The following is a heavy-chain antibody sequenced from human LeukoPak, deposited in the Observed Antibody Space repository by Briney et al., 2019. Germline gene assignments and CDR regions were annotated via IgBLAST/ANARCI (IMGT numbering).Heavy chain of an antibody. CDR3: ARGSYGSGNDWFDP. J-gene: IGHJ5*02. V-gene: IGHV3-30*04. CDR2: ISYDGSNK. Sequence: TGRSLRLSCAASGFTFSSYAMHWVRQAPGKGLEWVAVISYDGSNKYYADSAKGRFTISRDNSKNTLYLQMNSLRAEDTAVYYCARGSYGSGNDWFDPWGQGTLVTVSS. CDR1: GFTFSSYA. D-gene: IGHD3-10*01.